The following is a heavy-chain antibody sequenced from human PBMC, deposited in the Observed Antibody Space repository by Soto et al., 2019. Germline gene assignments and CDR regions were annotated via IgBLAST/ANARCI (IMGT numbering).Heavy chain of an antibody. J-gene: IGHJ4*02. CDR3: ARETRNWNYVIDY. D-gene: IGHD1-7*01. CDR2: ISSSSSYI. Sequence: GGSLRLSCAASGFTFSSYSMNWVRQAPGKGLEWVSSISSSSSYIYYADSVKGRFTISRDNAKNSLYLQMNSLRAEDTAVYYCARETRNWNYVIDYWGQGTLVTVSS. CDR1: GFTFSSYS. V-gene: IGHV3-21*01.